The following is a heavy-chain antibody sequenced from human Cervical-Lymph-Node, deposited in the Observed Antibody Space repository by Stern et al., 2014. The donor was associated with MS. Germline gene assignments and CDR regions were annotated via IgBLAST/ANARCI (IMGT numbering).Heavy chain of an antibody. V-gene: IGHV3-33*01. D-gene: IGHD6-13*01. CDR3: ARGDSSPPLEY. CDR2: IWYDGSNK. Sequence: VQLVESGGGVVQPGRSLRLSCAASGFTFSSYGMHWVRQTPGKGLEWVAVIWYDGSNKYYADSVKGRFTISRDNSENTLYLQMNSLRAEDTAVYYCARGDSSPPLEYWGQGTLVTVSS. CDR1: GFTFSSYG. J-gene: IGHJ4*02.